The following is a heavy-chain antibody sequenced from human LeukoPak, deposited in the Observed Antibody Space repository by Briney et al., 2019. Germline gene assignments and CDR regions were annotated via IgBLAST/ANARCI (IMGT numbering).Heavy chain of an antibody. CDR3: AGDYIGYEATFDI. J-gene: IGHJ3*02. V-gene: IGHV4-59*01. D-gene: IGHD5-12*01. CDR1: GGSISNTY. Sequence: SETLSLTCTVSGGSISNTYWSWIRQPPGQGLEWIGYIYYSGSTSYNPSLKRRVTISLDTSKNQFSLKLNSVTAADTAVYYCAGDYIGYEATFDIWGQGTMVTVSS. CDR2: IYYSGST.